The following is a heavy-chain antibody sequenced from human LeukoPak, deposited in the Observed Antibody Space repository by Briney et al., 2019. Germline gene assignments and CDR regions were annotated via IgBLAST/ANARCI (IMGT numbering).Heavy chain of an antibody. CDR1: GGSISSSSYY. CDR3: ARDARAYSGYDSGLDY. J-gene: IGHJ4*02. D-gene: IGHD5-12*01. Sequence: SETLSLTCTVSGGSISSSSYYWGWIRQPPGKGLEWIGSIYYSGSTYYNPSLKSRVTISVDTSKNQFSLKLSSVTAADTAVYYCARDARAYSGYDSGLDYWGQGTLVTVSS. V-gene: IGHV4-39*07. CDR2: IYYSGST.